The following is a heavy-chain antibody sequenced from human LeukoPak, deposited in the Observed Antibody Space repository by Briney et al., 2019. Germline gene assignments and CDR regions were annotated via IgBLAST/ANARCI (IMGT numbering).Heavy chain of an antibody. J-gene: IGHJ4*02. CDR2: ISYDGSNK. CDR3: ARDGIAAAFDY. D-gene: IGHD6-13*01. V-gene: IGHV3-30*03. Sequence: GGSLRLSCAASGFTFSSYGMHWVRQAPGKGLEWVAVISYDGSNKYYADSVKGRFTISRDNSKNSLHLQMNSLRAEDTAVYYCARDGIAAAFDYWGQGTLVTVSS. CDR1: GFTFSSYG.